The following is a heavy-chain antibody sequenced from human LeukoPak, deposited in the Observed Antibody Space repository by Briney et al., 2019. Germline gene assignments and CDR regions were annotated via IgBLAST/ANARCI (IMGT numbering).Heavy chain of an antibody. D-gene: IGHD6-13*01. V-gene: IGHV3-74*01. CDR3: ARGTSTAPGIDY. CDR1: GFDFATYW. CDR2: INSDGSGA. Sequence: PGGSLRLSYAASGFDFATYWMFWVRPAPGKGLVWVAQINSDGSGATYGDSAKGRFSISRDNAKNTLFLYMSGLRAEDTAVYYCARGTSTAPGIDYWGQGTLVAVSS. J-gene: IGHJ4*02.